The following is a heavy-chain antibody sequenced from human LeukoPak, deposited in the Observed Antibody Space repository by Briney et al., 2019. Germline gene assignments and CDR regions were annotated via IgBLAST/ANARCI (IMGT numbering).Heavy chain of an antibody. D-gene: IGHD1-26*01. CDR2: INPDGSSK. J-gene: IGHJ4*02. CDR1: AFTFSSYW. V-gene: IGHV3-74*01. CDR3: ARADYRGNYLVY. Sequence: GGSLRLSCAASAFTFSSYWMHWVRQAPGKGLVWVSRINPDGSSKTYADSVKGRFTISRDNAKNTLYLQMNSLRAEATAVYYCARADYRGNYLVYWGQGTLVTVSS.